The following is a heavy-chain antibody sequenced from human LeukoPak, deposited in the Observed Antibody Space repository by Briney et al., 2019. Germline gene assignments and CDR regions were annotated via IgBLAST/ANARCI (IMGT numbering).Heavy chain of an antibody. CDR1: GLFFSTNW. V-gene: IGHV3-7*01. CDR3: ASWEASTNY. D-gene: IGHD1-26*01. CDR2: IKPDGRDK. J-gene: IGHJ4*02. Sequence: PGGSLRLSCAASGLFFSTNWMSWVRQAPGKGLEWVATIKPDGRDKYYVDSVKGRFTMSRHNGKNSVYLQMNRLRAEDTAVYYCASWEASTNYWGQGTLVTVSS.